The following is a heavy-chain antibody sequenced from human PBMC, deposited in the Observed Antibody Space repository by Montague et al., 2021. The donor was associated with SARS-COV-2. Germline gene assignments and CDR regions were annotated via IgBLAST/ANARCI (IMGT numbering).Heavy chain of an antibody. CDR1: GFSLSTSGMC. CDR3: GRIRVVRGGIWVYGMDV. V-gene: IGHV2-70*01. Sequence: PALVKPTQTLTLTCTFSGFSLSTSGMCVSWIRQPPGKALEWLALIDWDDDKYYSTSLKTRLTISKDTSKNQVVLTMTNMDPVDTATYYCGRIRVVRGGIWVYGMDVWGQGTTVTVSS. CDR2: IDWDDDK. D-gene: IGHD3-10*01. J-gene: IGHJ6*02.